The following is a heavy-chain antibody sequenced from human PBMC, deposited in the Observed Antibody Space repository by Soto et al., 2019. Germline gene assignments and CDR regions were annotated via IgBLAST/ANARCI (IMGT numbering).Heavy chain of an antibody. CDR2: ISYDGSNK. J-gene: IGHJ4*02. V-gene: IGHV3-30-3*01. CDR3: ARGHDSSGYFFDY. CDR1: GFTFSSYA. Sequence: QVQLVESGGGVVQPGRSLRLSCAASGFTFSSYAMHWVRQAPGKGLEWVAIISYDGSNKFYADSVKGRFTISRDNSKNTLYLQMNSLRAEDTAVYYCARGHDSSGYFFDYWGQGTLVTVCS. D-gene: IGHD3-22*01.